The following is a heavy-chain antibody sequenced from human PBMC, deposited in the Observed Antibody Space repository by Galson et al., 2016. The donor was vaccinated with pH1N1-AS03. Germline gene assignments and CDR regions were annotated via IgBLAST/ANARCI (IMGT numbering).Heavy chain of an antibody. CDR1: GISLSSSW. Sequence: CAASGISLSSSWMHWVRQAPGRGLVWVSGINGVGSSIKYADAVKGRFTISRDNAKNMLYLQMNSLRADDAAVYYCARGYDDSGPDDHRLFDSWGQGTRVTVSS. D-gene: IGHD3-22*01. J-gene: IGHJ5*01. CDR2: INGVGSSI. CDR3: ARGYDDSGPDDHRLFDS. V-gene: IGHV3-74*01.